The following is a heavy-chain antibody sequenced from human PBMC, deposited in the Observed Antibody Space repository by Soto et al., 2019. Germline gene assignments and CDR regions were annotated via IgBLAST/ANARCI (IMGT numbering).Heavy chain of an antibody. V-gene: IGHV4-31*03. D-gene: IGHD2-15*01. CDR2: IYYSGST. Sequence: QVQLQESGPGLVKPSQTLSLTCTVSGGSISSGGYYWSWIRQHPGKGLEWIGYIYYSGSTYYNPSLKSRVTKSVDTSKKQFPLELSAVTGADTGVYYCAGGGPWSPHRYWGQGTLVSVSS. CDR3: AGGGPWSPHRY. CDR1: GGSISSGGYY. J-gene: IGHJ4*02.